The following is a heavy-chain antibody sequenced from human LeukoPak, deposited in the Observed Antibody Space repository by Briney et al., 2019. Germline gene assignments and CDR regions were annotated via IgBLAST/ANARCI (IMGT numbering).Heavy chain of an antibody. Sequence: SEALSLTCAVYGGSFSNYYWSWIRQPPGRGLEWIGEINDSGRTNYNPSLMSRVTVSVDTSKNQFSLRLTSVTATDTAVYYCARRWNYGRNYYIDVWGNGATVSVSS. CDR3: ARRWNYGRNYYIDV. CDR1: GGSFSNYY. CDR2: INDSGRT. D-gene: IGHD1-7*01. V-gene: IGHV4-34*01. J-gene: IGHJ6*03.